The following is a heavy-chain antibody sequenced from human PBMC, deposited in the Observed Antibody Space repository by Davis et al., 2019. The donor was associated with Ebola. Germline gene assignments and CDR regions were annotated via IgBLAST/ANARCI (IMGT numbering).Heavy chain of an antibody. Sequence: MPGGSLRLSCAVYGGSFSGYYWSWIRQPPGKGLEWIGEINHSGSTNYNPSLKSRVTISVDTSKNQFSLKLSSVTAADTAVYYCTTTTVTNDYWGQGTLVTVSS. D-gene: IGHD4-17*01. CDR3: TTTTVTNDY. CDR1: GGSFSGYY. J-gene: IGHJ4*02. CDR2: INHSGST. V-gene: IGHV4-34*03.